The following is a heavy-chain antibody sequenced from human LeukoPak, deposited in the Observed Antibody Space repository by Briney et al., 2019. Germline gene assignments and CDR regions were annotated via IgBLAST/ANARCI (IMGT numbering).Heavy chain of an antibody. CDR1: GFTFSSYG. D-gene: IGHD2-2*01. CDR2: IWYDGSNK. CDR3: AKSTRLVIFNIVVVPAAMVFDY. V-gene: IGHV3-33*06. Sequence: TGGSLRLSCAASGFTFSSYGMPWVRQAPGKGLEWVAVIWYDGSNKYYADSVKGRFTISRDNSKNTLFLQMNSLRAEDTAVYYCAKSTRLVIFNIVVVPAAMVFDYWGQGTLVTVSS. J-gene: IGHJ4*02.